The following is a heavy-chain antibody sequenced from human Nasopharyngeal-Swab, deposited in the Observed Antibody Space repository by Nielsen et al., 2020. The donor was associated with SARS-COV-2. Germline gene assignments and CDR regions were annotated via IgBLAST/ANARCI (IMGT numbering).Heavy chain of an antibody. Sequence: VRQAPGKGLEWVAVISYDGSNKYYADSVKGRFTISRDNSKNTLYLQMNSLRAEDTAVYYCARGDSSSSTVVDYWGQGTLVTVSS. D-gene: IGHD6-6*01. CDR2: ISYDGSNK. V-gene: IGHV3-30-3*01. CDR3: ARGDSSSSTVVDY. J-gene: IGHJ4*02.